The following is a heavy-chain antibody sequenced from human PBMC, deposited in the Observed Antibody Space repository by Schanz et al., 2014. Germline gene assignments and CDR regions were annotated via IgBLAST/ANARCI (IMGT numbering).Heavy chain of an antibody. D-gene: IGHD3-22*01. CDR3: AKDSYDSSRYYYCDY. Sequence: QVQLVQSGAEVKKPGASVKVSCKASGYTFISYGISWVRQAPGQGLEWMGLINPCNGSTIYAQRLQGRVTMTADTYTSLYFMESRGRRAEDTAMYYCAKDSYDSSRYYYCDYWGQGTLVTVSS. V-gene: IGHV1-18*01. CDR2: INPCNGST. CDR1: GYTFISYG. J-gene: IGHJ4*02.